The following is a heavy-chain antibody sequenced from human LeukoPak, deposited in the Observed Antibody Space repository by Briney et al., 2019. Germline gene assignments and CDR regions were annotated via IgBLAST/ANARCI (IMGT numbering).Heavy chain of an antibody. CDR1: GFTFSSYW. J-gene: IGHJ4*02. CDR2: IKSDGSST. D-gene: IGHD5-18*01. V-gene: IGHV3-74*01. Sequence: GGSLRLSCAASGFTFSSYWMDWVRQAPGKGLVWVSRIKSDGSSTTYADSVKGRFTVSRDNAKNTLYLQMNSLRAEDTAVYYCARSPEKSYSYSYTGSYYFDYWGQGTLVIVSS. CDR3: ARSPEKSYSYSYTGSYYFDY.